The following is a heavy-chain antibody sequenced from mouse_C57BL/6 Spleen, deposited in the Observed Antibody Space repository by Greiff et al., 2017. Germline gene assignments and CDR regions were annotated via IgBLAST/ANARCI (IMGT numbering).Heavy chain of an antibody. J-gene: IGHJ4*01. D-gene: IGHD2-2*01. V-gene: IGHV1-61*01. CDR2: IYPSDSET. Sequence: QVQLQQPGAELVRPGSSVKLSCKASGYTFTSYWMDWVKQRPGQGLEWIGNIYPSDSETHYNQKFKDKATLTVDKSSSTAYMQLSSLTSEDSAVYYCARRGYYGYDLYYAMDYWGQGTSVTVSS. CDR1: GYTFTSYW. CDR3: ARRGYYGYDLYYAMDY.